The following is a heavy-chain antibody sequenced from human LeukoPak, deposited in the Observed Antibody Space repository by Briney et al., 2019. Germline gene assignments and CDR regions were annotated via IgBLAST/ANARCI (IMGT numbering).Heavy chain of an antibody. D-gene: IGHD3-3*01. CDR3: ARDKYDFWSGYYTHDAFDI. CDR2: INWNGGST. CDR1: GFTFDDYG. V-gene: IGHV3-20*04. J-gene: IGHJ3*02. Sequence: GGSLRLSCAASGFTFDDYGMSWVRQAPGKGLEWVSGINWNGGSTGYADSVKGRFTTSRDNAKNSLYLQMNSLRAEDTALYYCARDKYDFWSGYYTHDAFDIWGQGTMVTVSS.